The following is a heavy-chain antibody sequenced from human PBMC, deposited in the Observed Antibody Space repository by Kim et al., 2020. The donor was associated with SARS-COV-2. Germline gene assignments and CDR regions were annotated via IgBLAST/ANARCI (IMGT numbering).Heavy chain of an antibody. D-gene: IGHD6-13*01. CDR2: LSGSGSSI. CDR3: ARGWPGVTATGPFQH. CDR1: GFSFPSYE. Sequence: GGSLRLSCVASGFSFPSYEMNWVRQAPGKGLEWISYLSGSGSSIYYADSVKGRFTISRDNAKNSVFLQMNSLRAEDTAVYYCARGWPGVTATGPFQHWGQGTQVTVSS. V-gene: IGHV3-48*03. J-gene: IGHJ1*01.